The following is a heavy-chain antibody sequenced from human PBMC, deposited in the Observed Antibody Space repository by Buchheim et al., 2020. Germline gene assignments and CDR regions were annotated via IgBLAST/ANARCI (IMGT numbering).Heavy chain of an antibody. V-gene: IGHV3-11*01. J-gene: IGHJ4*02. CDR2: ISSSGSTI. CDR1: GFTFNNAW. CDR3: ARDLPGYSSGWYVGYLDY. Sequence: VQLVESGGGLVKSGGSLRLSCAASGFTFNNAWMTWVRQAPGKGLEWVSYISSSGSTIYYADSVKGRFTISRDNAKNSLYLQMNSLRAEDTAVYYCARDLPGYSSGWYVGYLDYWGQGTL. D-gene: IGHD6-19*01.